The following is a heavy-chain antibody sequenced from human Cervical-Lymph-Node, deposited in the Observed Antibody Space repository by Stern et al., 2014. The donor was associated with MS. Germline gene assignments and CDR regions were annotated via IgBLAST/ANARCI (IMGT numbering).Heavy chain of an antibody. V-gene: IGHV1-69*01. CDR1: GGTFSGHA. J-gene: IGHJ6*02. CDR2: IIPILATP. CDR3: ATPATGTVGIMDV. Sequence: VQLVQSGAEVKKPGSSVQVSCKASGGTFSGHAINWVRQAPGPGLAWMGGIIPILATPNYAPRVRDRGTMTADASTSTVYMEMGSLRSDDTAVYYCATPATGTVGIMDVWGQGTTVTVSS. D-gene: IGHD4-17*01.